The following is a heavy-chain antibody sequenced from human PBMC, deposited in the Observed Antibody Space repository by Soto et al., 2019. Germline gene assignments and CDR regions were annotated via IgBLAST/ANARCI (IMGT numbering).Heavy chain of an antibody. J-gene: IGHJ4*02. D-gene: IGHD6-19*01. CDR3: AGGSGWLSDY. CDR2: IRKDGSEK. CDR1: GFSISSYW. Sequence: EVQLVESGGGLVQPGGSLRLSCAASGFSISSYWMNWVRQAPGKGLEWVAIIRKDGSEKYYVDSVKGRFTISRDNPKNSLYLQMNSPRDDDTAVYYCAGGSGWLSDYWGRGTLVTVSS. V-gene: IGHV3-7*03.